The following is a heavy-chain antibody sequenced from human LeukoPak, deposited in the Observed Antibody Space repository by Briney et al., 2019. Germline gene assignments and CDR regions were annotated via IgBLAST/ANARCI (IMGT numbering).Heavy chain of an antibody. CDR1: GGSINSYY. D-gene: IGHD1-26*01. CDR3: ARTRYSGSYAPY. CDR2: IYYSGSA. Sequence: SETLSLTCTVSGGSINSYYWSWIRQPPGEGLEWIGYIYYSGSANYNPSLRSRVTISVDTSKNQFSLELSSVTAADTAVYYCARTRYSGSYAPYWGQGTLATVSS. V-gene: IGHV4-59*01. J-gene: IGHJ4*02.